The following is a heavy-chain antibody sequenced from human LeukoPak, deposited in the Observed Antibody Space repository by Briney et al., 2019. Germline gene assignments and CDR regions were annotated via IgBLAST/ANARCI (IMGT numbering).Heavy chain of an antibody. Sequence: SETLSLTCTISDDSISSNRYFWAWIRQPPGKGLEWIASINYSGSTYYNPSLKSRVTISVDTSKKQFSLKLSSVTAADTAVYYCARHSGYYYARDAFDIWGRGTMVTVSS. J-gene: IGHJ3*02. V-gene: IGHV4-39*01. CDR3: ARHSGYYYARDAFDI. D-gene: IGHD3-22*01. CDR1: DDSISSNRYF. CDR2: INYSGST.